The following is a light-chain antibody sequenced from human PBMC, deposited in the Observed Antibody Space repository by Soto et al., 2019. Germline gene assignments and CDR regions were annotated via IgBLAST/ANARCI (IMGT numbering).Light chain of an antibody. CDR3: NSYTISSTYV. Sequence: QSALTQTASVSGSPGQSITISCTGTSRDVGGYNYVSWYQQHPGKAPKLIIYEVSNRPSGVSNRFSGSKSGNTASLTISGLQAEYEADYYCNSYTISSTYVFGTGTKLTVL. J-gene: IGLJ1*01. CDR1: SRDVGGYNY. V-gene: IGLV2-14*01. CDR2: EVS.